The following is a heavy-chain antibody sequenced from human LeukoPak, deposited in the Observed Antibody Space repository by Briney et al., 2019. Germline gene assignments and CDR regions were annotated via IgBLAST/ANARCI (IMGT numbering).Heavy chain of an antibody. Sequence: ASVKVSCKASGYTFTGYYMHWVRQAPGQGLEWMGWINPNSGGTNYAQKFQGRVTMTRDTSISTAYMELSRLRSDDTAVYYCARGSHNIVVVVAATSCLDYWGQGTLVTVSS. V-gene: IGHV1-2*02. CDR3: ARGSHNIVVVVAATSCLDY. D-gene: IGHD2-15*01. CDR1: GYTFTGYY. CDR2: INPNSGGT. J-gene: IGHJ4*02.